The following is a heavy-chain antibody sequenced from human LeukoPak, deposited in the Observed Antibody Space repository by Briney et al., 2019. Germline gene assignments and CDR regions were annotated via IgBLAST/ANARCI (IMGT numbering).Heavy chain of an antibody. CDR3: ARGYYDARGDSNPFDI. J-gene: IGHJ3*02. CDR1: GGSISSSY. V-gene: IGHV4-59*01. D-gene: IGHD3-22*01. CDR2: ISHSGST. Sequence: SETLSLTCTVSGGSISSSYWSWIRQPPGRGLEWIGYISHSGSTNYKPSLKSRVSISVDTSKNQFSLKLTSVTAADTAMYYCARGYYDARGDSNPFDIWGQGTMVTVSS.